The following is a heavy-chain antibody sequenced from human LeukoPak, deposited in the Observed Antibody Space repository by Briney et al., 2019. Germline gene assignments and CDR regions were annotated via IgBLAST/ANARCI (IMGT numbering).Heavy chain of an antibody. CDR2: ISSVSSYI. Sequence: PGRSLRLSCAASAFTFSTYSLDWVRPAPEKGLEWVSSISSVSSYIFYRDSVRDRCTISRDDAKNSLFLQMNSLRAADTAVYYCASTNHCTNGVCSDYWGQGTLVTVSS. CDR1: AFTFSTYS. J-gene: IGHJ4*02. CDR3: ASTNHCTNGVCSDY. V-gene: IGHV3-21*01. D-gene: IGHD2-8*01.